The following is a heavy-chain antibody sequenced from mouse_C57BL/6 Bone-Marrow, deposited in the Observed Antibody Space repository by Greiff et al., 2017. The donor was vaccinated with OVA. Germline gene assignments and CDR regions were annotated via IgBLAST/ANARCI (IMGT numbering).Heavy chain of an antibody. CDR1: GFNIKDDY. J-gene: IGHJ2*01. CDR2: LDPENGDT. CDR3: TLYYFDY. V-gene: IGHV14-4*01. Sequence: EVQLQQSGAELVRPGASVKLSCTASGFNIKDDYMHWVKQRPEQGLEWIGWLDPENGDTEYASKFQGKATITADTSSNTAYLQLSSLTSEDTAVYYCTLYYFDYWGQGTTLTVSS.